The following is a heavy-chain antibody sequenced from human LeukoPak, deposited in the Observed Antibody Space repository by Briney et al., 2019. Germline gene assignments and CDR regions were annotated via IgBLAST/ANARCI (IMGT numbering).Heavy chain of an antibody. V-gene: IGHV4-59*01. Sequence: SETLSPTCTVSGGSISSYYWSWIRQPPGRGLEWIGYIYYSGSTNYNPSLKSRVTISVDTSKNQFSLKLSSVTAADTAVYYCARAYSGWYFDYWGQGTLVTVSS. D-gene: IGHD6-19*01. CDR1: GGSISSYY. CDR3: ARAYSGWYFDY. J-gene: IGHJ4*02. CDR2: IYYSGST.